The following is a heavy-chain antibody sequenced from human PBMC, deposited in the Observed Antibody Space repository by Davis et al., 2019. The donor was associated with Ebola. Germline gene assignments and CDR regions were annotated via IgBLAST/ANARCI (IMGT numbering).Heavy chain of an antibody. D-gene: IGHD4-17*01. V-gene: IGHV3-33*08. Sequence: GGSLRLSCAASGFTFSTYAMHWVRQAPGQGLEWVAVIWYDGSNKYYADSVKGRFTISRDNSKNTLYLQMNRLRAEDTALYYCARVDENGDTDYWGQGTLVTVSS. CDR3: ARVDENGDTDY. J-gene: IGHJ4*02. CDR2: IWYDGSNK. CDR1: GFTFSTYA.